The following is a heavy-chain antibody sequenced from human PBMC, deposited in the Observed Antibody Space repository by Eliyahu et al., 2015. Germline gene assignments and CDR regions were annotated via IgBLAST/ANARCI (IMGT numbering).Heavy chain of an antibody. D-gene: IGHD5-18*01. V-gene: IGHV3-33*01. CDR3: TALDTNKANDY. Sequence: QVRLVESGGGVVQPGRSLTLSFLRLGSPSGDHGKHWVRQAPGKGLEWVVVIWYDGSQEKYADSVKGRFTISRDNFKNILYLHMKSLRADDTAVYYCTALDTNKANDYWGQGTQVIVSS. J-gene: IGHJ4*02. CDR1: GSPSGDHG. CDR2: IWYDGSQE.